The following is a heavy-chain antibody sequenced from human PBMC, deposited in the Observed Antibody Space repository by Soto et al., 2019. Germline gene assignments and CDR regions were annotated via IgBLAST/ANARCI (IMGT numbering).Heavy chain of an antibody. CDR2: IILMSGRP. CDR1: GGTFTSYS. CDR3: TRRGRQSANWFDP. J-gene: IGHJ5*02. V-gene: IGHV1-69*06. Sequence: QVQLVQSGAEVKTPGSSVKVSCKASGGTFTSYSIAWVRQPPGKGFEWMGGIILMSGRPNYAQRFQGRVTFSADKSTNTVYMEVNSLTHEDTAVYYCTRRGRQSANWFDPWGQGTLVTVSS.